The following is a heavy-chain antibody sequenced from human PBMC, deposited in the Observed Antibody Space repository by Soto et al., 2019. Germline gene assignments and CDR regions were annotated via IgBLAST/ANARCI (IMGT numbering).Heavy chain of an antibody. J-gene: IGHJ4*02. Sequence: ASVKVSCKASGYTFTIHDIHWVRQAPGQGLEWMAGLNPHSGKTAYAQKFQGRLTMTGNASTSTAYMELSSLRSEDTAMYYCAILSSIAARRSFDSWGQGTLVTVSS. V-gene: IGHV1-8*01. CDR2: LNPHSGKT. CDR1: GYTFTIHD. CDR3: AILSSIAARRSFDS. D-gene: IGHD6-6*01.